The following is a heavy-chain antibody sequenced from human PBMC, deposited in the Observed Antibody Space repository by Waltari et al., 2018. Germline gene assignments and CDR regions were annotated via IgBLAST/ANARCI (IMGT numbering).Heavy chain of an antibody. CDR2: ITPILGIA. CDR3: ARLTSERFGVVTPHDAFDI. V-gene: IGHV1-69*04. D-gene: IGHD3-3*01. Sequence: QVQLVQSGAEVKKPGSSVKVSCKASGGTFSSYAISWVRQAPGQGLEWMGGITPILGIANYAQKFQGRVTITADESTSTAYMELSSLRSEDTAVYYCARLTSERFGVVTPHDAFDIWGQGTMVTVSS. CDR1: GGTFSSYA. J-gene: IGHJ3*02.